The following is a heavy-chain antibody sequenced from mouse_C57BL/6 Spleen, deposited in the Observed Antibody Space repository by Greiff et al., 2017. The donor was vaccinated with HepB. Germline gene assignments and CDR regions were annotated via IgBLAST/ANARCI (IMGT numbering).Heavy chain of an antibody. D-gene: IGHD1-1*01. V-gene: IGHV1-81*01. CDR2: IYPRSGNT. Sequence: VKLMESGAELARPGASVKLSCKASGYTFTSYGISWVKQRTGQGLEWIGEIYPRSGNTYYNEKFKGKATLTADKSSSTAYMELRSLTSEDSAVYFCANYYGSLDYWGQGTSVTVSS. CDR1: GYTFTSYG. CDR3: ANYYGSLDY. J-gene: IGHJ4*01.